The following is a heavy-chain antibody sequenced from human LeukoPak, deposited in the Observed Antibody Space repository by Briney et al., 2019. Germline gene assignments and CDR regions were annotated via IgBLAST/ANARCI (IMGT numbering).Heavy chain of an antibody. V-gene: IGHV3-21*01. D-gene: IGHD3-10*01. CDR3: ARGGSITMVRGVQADYFDY. J-gene: IGHJ4*02. Sequence: GGSLRLSCVASGFTFSISWVTWVRQAPGKGLEWVSSISSSSSYIYYADSVKGRFTISRDNAKNSLYLQMNSLRAEDAAVYYCARGGSITMVRGVQADYFDYWGQGTLVTVSS. CDR2: ISSSSSYI. CDR1: GFTFSISW.